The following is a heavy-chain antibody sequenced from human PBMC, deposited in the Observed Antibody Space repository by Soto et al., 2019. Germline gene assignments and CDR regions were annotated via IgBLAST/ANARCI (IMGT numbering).Heavy chain of an antibody. J-gene: IGHJ3*02. V-gene: IGHV1-69*02. D-gene: IGHD5-18*01. CDR1: GGTFSSYT. CDR3: ARANTAMVSAFDI. CDR2: IIPILGIA. Sequence: QVQLVQSGAEVKKPGSSVKVSCKASGGTFSSYTISWVRQAPGQGLEWMGRIIPILGIANYAQKFQGRVTITADKSTSTAYRELSSLRSEDTAVYYCARANTAMVSAFDIWGQGTMVTVSS.